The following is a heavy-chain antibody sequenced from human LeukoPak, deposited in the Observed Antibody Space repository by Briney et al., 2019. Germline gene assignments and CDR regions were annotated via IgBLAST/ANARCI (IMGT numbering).Heavy chain of an antibody. J-gene: IGHJ4*02. Sequence: SETLSLTCAVSGYSISSGYYWGWIRRPPGQGLEWIGSIYHSGSTYYNPSLKSRFTISVDTSKNQFSLKLSSVTAADTAVYYCARVGRATPIRGAFFDYWGQGTLVTVSS. CDR1: GYSISSGYY. CDR2: IYHSGST. V-gene: IGHV4-38-2*01. D-gene: IGHD5-12*01. CDR3: ARVGRATPIRGAFFDY.